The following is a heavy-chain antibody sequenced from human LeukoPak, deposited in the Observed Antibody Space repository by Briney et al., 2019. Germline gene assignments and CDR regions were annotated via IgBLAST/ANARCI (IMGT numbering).Heavy chain of an antibody. CDR2: ISAYNGNT. Sequence: EASVKVSCKSSGYTFTSDGIGGVRQAPGQGRGWRGGISAYNGNTNYAQKLQGRVTMTTDTSTSTAYMGLRSMRSDDTAVYYCARDNLSYCGGDCYPDYWGQGPLVTVSS. CDR3: ARDNLSYCGGDCYPDY. V-gene: IGHV1-18*01. J-gene: IGHJ4*02. D-gene: IGHD2-21*02. CDR1: GYTFTSDG.